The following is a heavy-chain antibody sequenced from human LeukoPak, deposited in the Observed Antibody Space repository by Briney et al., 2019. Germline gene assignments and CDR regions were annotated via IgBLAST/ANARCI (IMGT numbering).Heavy chain of an antibody. CDR1: GGSISSCY. V-gene: IGHV4-59*01. Sequence: PSETLSLICTVSGGSISSCYWSWIRQPPGKGLEWIGYIYYSGSTNYNPSLKSRVTISVDTSKNQFSLKLSSVTAADTAVYYCARGFFYYGSPGAFDIWGQGTMVTVSS. D-gene: IGHD3-10*01. J-gene: IGHJ3*02. CDR3: ARGFFYYGSPGAFDI. CDR2: IYYSGST.